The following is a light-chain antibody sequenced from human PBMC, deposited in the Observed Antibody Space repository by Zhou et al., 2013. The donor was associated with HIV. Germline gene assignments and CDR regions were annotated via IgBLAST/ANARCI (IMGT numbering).Light chain of an antibody. V-gene: IGKV1-39*01. CDR1: QSISSY. CDR3: QQDYNYPRT. CDR2: AAS. Sequence: DIQMTQSPSSLSASVGDRVTITCRASQSISSYLNWYQQKPGKAPKLLIYAASSLQSGVPSRFSGSGSGTDFTLTISSLQPEDFATYFCQQDYNYPRTFGQGTKVEIK. J-gene: IGKJ1*01.